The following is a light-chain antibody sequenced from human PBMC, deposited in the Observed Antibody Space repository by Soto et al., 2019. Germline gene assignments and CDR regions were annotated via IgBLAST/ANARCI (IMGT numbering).Light chain of an antibody. Sequence: EIVLXQXPXTLSLSPGERATLSCRASQSVTSSYLAWYQQKPGQAPRLLIYGASSRATGIPDRFSGSGSGTDFTLTISRLEPQDFAMYYCHQYGSSPLTFGGGTKVEIK. CDR2: GAS. V-gene: IGKV3-20*01. J-gene: IGKJ4*01. CDR1: QSVTSSY. CDR3: HQYGSSPLT.